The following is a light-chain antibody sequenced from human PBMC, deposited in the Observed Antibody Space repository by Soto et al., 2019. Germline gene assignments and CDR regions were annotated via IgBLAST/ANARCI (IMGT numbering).Light chain of an antibody. V-gene: IGKV3-11*01. CDR3: QQRTNWPRLT. J-gene: IGKJ4*01. CDR2: DAS. CDR1: QSISVY. Sequence: DIVLTQSPATLSLSPGERATLSCRASQSISVYLAWFQQKPGQAPRLLIYDASNRATGIPVRFSGSGSGTDFTLTISSLKPEDFAVYYCQQRTNWPRLTFGGGTKVEIK.